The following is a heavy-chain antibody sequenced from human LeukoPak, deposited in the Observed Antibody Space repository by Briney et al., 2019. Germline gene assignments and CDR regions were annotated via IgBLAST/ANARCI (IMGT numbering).Heavy chain of an antibody. V-gene: IGHV3-23*01. CDR1: GFAFSNYA. CDR3: AKVEGASKASVY. Sequence: GGSLRLSCAAAGFAFSNYAMTWVRQAPGKGLEWVSSISGSGGSTYYADSVKGRFTISRDNSKNTLYLQMYSLRAEDTAVYYCAKVEGASKASVYWGQGALVTVSS. D-gene: IGHD1-1*01. CDR2: ISGSGGST. J-gene: IGHJ4*02.